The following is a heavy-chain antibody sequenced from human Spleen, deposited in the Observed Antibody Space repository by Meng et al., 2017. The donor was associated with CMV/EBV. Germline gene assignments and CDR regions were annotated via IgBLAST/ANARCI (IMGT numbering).Heavy chain of an antibody. D-gene: IGHD1-26*01. V-gene: IGHV4-4*07. J-gene: IGHJ4*02. CDR2: VYINDNT. CDR1: GGYIKNWF. CDR3: ATGSGDFDH. Sequence: LXXSGPGLVNXSESLSLSCXXXGGYIKNWFWSWIRQPAGKKLEWIGRVYINDNTNYNPSFRSRFIMSVDASNNQFSLKLTSVTAADTAVYYCATGSGDFDHWGQGTXVTVSS.